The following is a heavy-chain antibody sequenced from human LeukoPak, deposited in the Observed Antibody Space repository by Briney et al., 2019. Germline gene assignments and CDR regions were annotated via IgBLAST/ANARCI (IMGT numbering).Heavy chain of an antibody. D-gene: IGHD1-26*01. CDR1: GDSLSNHY. J-gene: IGHJ3*02. CDR2: INDSGTT. CDR3: AREWENGYHAFHI. Sequence: PSETLSLTCSVSGDSLSNHYWSWIRLPPGKGLEWIGYINDSGTTKYNPSLRSRVTISVDTSKSQFSLKLRSMTAADTALYYCAREWENGYHAFHIWGQGTMVTVSS. V-gene: IGHV4-59*11.